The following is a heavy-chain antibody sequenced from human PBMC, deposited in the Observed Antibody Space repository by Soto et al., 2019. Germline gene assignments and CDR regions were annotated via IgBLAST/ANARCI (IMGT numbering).Heavy chain of an antibody. CDR3: ARDGGQDIVVVVAATYYYYGMDV. J-gene: IGHJ6*02. V-gene: IGHV1-18*04. Sequence: QVQLVQSGAEVKKPGASVKVSCKASGYTFTSYGISWVRQAPGQGLEWMGWIIAYNGNTNYAQKLQGRVTMTTDTATSTAYMELRSLRSGDTAVYYCARDGGQDIVVVVAATYYYYGMDVWGQGTTVTVSS. CDR2: IIAYNGNT. CDR1: GYTFTSYG. D-gene: IGHD2-15*01.